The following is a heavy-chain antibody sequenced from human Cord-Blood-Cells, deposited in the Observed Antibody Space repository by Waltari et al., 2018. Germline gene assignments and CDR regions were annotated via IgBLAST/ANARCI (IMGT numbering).Heavy chain of an antibody. CDR3: ASRVGVYCSSTSCYKLDY. Sequence: QVQLQQWGAGLLKPSETLSLTCAVYGGSFSGYYWSWIRQPPGKGLEWIGEINHSGSTNYNPSLKSRVTISVDTSKNQFSLKLGSVTAADTAVYYCASRVGVYCSSTSCYKLDYWGQGTLVTVSS. D-gene: IGHD2-2*02. CDR2: INHSGST. V-gene: IGHV4-34*01. J-gene: IGHJ4*02. CDR1: GGSFSGYY.